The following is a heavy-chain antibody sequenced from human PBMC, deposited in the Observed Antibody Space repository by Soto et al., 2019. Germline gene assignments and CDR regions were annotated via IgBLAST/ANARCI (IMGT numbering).Heavy chain of an antibody. CDR1: GDSISSGGYY. V-gene: IGHV4-31*03. J-gene: IGHJ4*02. CDR3: ARVSAFAMLATPNLYFDS. Sequence: PSETLSLTCTVSGDSISSGGYYWSWIRQHPGKGLEWIGYIYYSGTTYYNPPLKSRVTMSVDTSKNQFSLRLRSMTAADTAMYYCARVSAFAMLATPNLYFDSWGQGILVTVSS. CDR2: IYYSGTT. D-gene: IGHD5-12*01.